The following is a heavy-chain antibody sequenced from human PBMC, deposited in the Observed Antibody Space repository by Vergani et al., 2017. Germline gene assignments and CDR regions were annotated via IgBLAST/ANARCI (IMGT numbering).Heavy chain of an antibody. CDR1: GFTSSYYG. V-gene: IGHV3-30*03. CDR3: ATKSCGTPGCQIGYFRE. CDR2: ISYDGTQK. Sequence: QVHLVESGGGVVQPGRSLRLSCVVSGFTSSYYGMHWVRQAPGNGLEWVAVISYDGTQKYYADSVKGRFTISRDNSKSTLYLQMNSLRTKDTAVYYCATKSCGTPGCQIGYFREWGQGTLVTVSS. J-gene: IGHJ1*01. D-gene: IGHD1-1*01.